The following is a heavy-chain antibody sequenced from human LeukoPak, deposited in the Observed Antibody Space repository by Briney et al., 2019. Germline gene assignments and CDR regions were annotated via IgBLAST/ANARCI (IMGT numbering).Heavy chain of an antibody. CDR1: GGSISSGGYS. J-gene: IGHJ4*02. CDR2: IYYSGST. V-gene: IGHV4-31*03. D-gene: IGHD6-13*01. Sequence: SETLSLTCTVSGGSISSGGYSWSWIRQHPGKGLEWIGYIYYSGSTYYNPSLKSRVTISVDTSKNQFSLKLSSVTAADTAAYYCAREDYSSSWTQVGYWGQGTLVTVSS. CDR3: AREDYSSSWTQVGY.